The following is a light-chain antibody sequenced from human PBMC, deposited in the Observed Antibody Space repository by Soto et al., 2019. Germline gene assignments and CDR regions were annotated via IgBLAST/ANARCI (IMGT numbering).Light chain of an antibody. CDR1: QGVRDD. Sequence: IPMTQSPSSLSASVGDRVTSTCRAIQGVRDDVVWYQQKPGKAPKLLIYSASTLQSGVPSRFGGSWSSADFTLTISGLQPEDFATYYCLQESSYPLTFGGGTKVEIK. J-gene: IGKJ4*01. V-gene: IGKV1-6*01. CDR3: LQESSYPLT. CDR2: SAS.